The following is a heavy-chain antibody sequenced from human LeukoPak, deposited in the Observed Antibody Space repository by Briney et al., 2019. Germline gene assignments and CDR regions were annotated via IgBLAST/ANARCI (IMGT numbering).Heavy chain of an antibody. D-gene: IGHD2-2*02. Sequence: ASVKVSCKASGYTFTSYYMHWVRQAPGQGLEWMGIINPSGGSTSYAQKFQGRVTMTRDTSTSTVYMELSSLRSDDTAVYYCARDASYTPATAIPEYWGQGTLVTVSS. CDR2: INPSGGST. CDR1: GYTFTSYY. J-gene: IGHJ4*02. CDR3: ARDASYTPATAIPEY. V-gene: IGHV1-46*01.